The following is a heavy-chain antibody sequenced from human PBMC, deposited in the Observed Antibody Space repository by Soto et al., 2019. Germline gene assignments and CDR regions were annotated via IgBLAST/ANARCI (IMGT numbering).Heavy chain of an antibody. V-gene: IGHV3-23*01. CDR1: GFTFTSYV. Sequence: EAQLLESGGGLVQRGGSQRLSCAASGFTFTSYVMSWVGKAPGKGLGGVAGISGGGSTAFYADSVKGRFTISRDNAKNTVVLQMDSLRAEDTAIYYCAKDSNKYSSSLRGRYFDYWGQGTLVTVSS. CDR2: ISGGGSTA. J-gene: IGHJ4*02. CDR3: AKDSNKYSSSLRGRYFDY. D-gene: IGHD3-22*01.